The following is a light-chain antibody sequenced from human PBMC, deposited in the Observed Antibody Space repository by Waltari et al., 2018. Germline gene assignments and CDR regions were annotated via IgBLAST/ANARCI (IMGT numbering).Light chain of an antibody. CDR3: SSCSYTPTTTVV. V-gene: IGLV2-14*01. Sequence: QSALTQPASVSGSPGQSITISCPGPFSDVGGSHSVPWYQHHPGKAPKLIVYEVTNRPSGVSNRFSGSKSGDTASLTISGLQAEDEADYYCSSCSYTPTTTVVFGTGTRVTVL. CDR1: FSDVGGSHS. J-gene: IGLJ1*01. CDR2: EVT.